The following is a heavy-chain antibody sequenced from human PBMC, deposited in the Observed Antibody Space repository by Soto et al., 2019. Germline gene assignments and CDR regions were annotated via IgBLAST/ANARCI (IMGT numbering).Heavy chain of an antibody. J-gene: IGHJ5*02. D-gene: IGHD6-13*01. CDR2: ISSNSAYI. CDR1: GFTFRSFT. CDR3: TRDASRDSSARGWFDP. Sequence: GGSLRLSCAASGFTFRSFTMNWVRQAPGKGLEWVSTISSNSAYIYYTDALRGRFTISRDNAKNSLHLRMNSLRAEDTAVYYCTRDASRDSSARGWFDPWGPGTLVTVSS. V-gene: IGHV3-21*01.